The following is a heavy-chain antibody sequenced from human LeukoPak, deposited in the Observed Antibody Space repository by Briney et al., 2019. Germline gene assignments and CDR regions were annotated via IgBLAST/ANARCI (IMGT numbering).Heavy chain of an antibody. CDR3: ATNLITMIVWAFDI. CDR2: FDPEDGET. D-gene: IGHD3-22*01. CDR1: GYTLTELS. J-gene: IGHJ3*02. Sequence: ASVKVSCKVSGYTLTELSMHWVRQAPGKGLEWMGGFDPEDGETIYAQKFQGRVTMTEDTSTDTAYMELSSLRSEDTAVYYCATNLITMIVWAFDIWGQGPMVTVSS. V-gene: IGHV1-24*01.